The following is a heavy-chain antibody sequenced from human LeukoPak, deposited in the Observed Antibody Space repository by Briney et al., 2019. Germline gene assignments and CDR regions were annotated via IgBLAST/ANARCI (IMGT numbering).Heavy chain of an antibody. CDR2: IDQDGGGK. V-gene: IGHV3-7*01. Sequence: GGSLRLSRAASGFTFSDYWMNWVRQAPGKGLEWVANIDQDGGGKYYLDSVKGRFTISRDNAKSSLYLQIDSLRAEDTAVYYCARGDWAPFDYWGQGSLLTVSS. D-gene: IGHD2-21*02. CDR3: ARGDWAPFDY. J-gene: IGHJ4*02. CDR1: GFTFSDYW.